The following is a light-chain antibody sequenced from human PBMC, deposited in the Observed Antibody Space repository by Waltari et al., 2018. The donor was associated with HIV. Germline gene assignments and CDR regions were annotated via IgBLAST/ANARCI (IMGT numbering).Light chain of an antibody. V-gene: IGLV1-44*01. J-gene: IGLJ2*01. Sequence: QSVLSQPPSASGTPGQRVTISCSGSSFNIGSNTVNWYHQLHGTDPKLLIKSNNTRPSGGPDRLSGSKSGTSASLAISGLQSDDEADYYCASWEDSLIGPVFGGGTKLTVL. CDR2: SNN. CDR1: SFNIGSNT. CDR3: ASWEDSLIGPV.